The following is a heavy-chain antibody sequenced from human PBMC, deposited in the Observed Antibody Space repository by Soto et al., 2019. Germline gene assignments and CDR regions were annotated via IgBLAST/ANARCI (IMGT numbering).Heavy chain of an antibody. J-gene: IGHJ4*02. CDR1: GSSVTDNY. Sequence: PGGSLRLSCAASGSSVTDNYIMWVRQAPGKGLEWVSAISGSGGSTYYADSVKGRFTISRDNSKNTLYLQMNSLRAEDTAVYYCAKFADHYWGQGTLVTVSS. CDR3: AKFADHY. CDR2: ISGSGGST. V-gene: IGHV3-23*01.